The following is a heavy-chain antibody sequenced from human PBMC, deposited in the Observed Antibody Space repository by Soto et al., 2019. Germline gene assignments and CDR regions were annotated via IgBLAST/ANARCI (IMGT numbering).Heavy chain of an antibody. V-gene: IGHV1-2*02. CDR2: INPNSGGT. D-gene: IGHD6-13*01. CDR3: AINIAAPGAFDI. CDR1: GYTCTGYY. Sequence: ASVKVSCKASGYTCTGYYMHWVRQAPGQGLEWMGWINPNSGGTNYAQKFQGRVTMTRDTSISTAYMELSRLRSDDTAVYYCAINIAAPGAFDIWGQGTMVTVSS. J-gene: IGHJ3*02.